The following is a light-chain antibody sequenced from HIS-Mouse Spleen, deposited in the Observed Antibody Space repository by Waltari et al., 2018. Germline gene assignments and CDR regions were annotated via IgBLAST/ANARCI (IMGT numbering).Light chain of an antibody. Sequence: QSALTQPRSVSGSPGQSVTISCTGTSSDVGGYNYVSWYQQHPGKAPKLMCYDVSKRPSGFPDRFSGSKSGNTASLTISVLQAEDEADYYCCSYAGSYTFEVFGGGTKLTVL. V-gene: IGLV2-11*01. CDR2: DVS. CDR3: CSYAGSYTFEV. CDR1: SSDVGGYNY. J-gene: IGLJ3*02.